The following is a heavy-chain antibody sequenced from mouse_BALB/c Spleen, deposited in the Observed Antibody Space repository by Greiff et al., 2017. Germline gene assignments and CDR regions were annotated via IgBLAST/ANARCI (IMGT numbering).Heavy chain of an antibody. Sequence: EVKLVESGGGLVKPGGSLKLSCAASGFTFSSYAMSWVRQTPEKRLEWVASISSGGSTYYPDSVKGRFTISRDNARNILYLQMSSLRSEDTAMYYCARESYRRFAYWGQGTLVTVSA. CDR2: ISSGGST. J-gene: IGHJ3*01. D-gene: IGHD2-14*01. CDR3: ARESYRRFAY. CDR1: GFTFSSYA. V-gene: IGHV5-6-5*01.